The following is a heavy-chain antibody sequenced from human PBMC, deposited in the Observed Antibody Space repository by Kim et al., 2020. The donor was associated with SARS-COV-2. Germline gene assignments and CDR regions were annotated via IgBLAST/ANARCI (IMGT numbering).Heavy chain of an antibody. V-gene: IGHV3-72*01. Sequence: GGSLRLSCAASGLNFGDHYMDWVRQAPGGGLEWFAVMGKKAISYTPEYAASGKDRLTISRDDGRNSLYLQMSSLKPDDTAVYHCTRGYSGAPVYAFDIWGQGTMVTVSS. CDR3: TRGYSGAPVYAFDI. J-gene: IGHJ3*02. CDR2: MGKKAISYTP. D-gene: IGHD5-12*01. CDR1: GLNFGDHY.